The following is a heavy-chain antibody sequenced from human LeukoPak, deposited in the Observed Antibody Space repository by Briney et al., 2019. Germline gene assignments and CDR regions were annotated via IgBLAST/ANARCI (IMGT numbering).Heavy chain of an antibody. CDR1: GGSISSSSDY. V-gene: IGHV4-39*01. CDR2: IYYSGST. J-gene: IGHJ4*02. CDR3: ARRVGATRSPNFDY. Sequence: PSETLSLTCTVSGGSISSSSDYWRWIRRPPGEGLEWIGSIYYSGSTYYNPSLKSRVTISVDTSKHQFSLKLSSVTAADTAVYYCARRVGATRSPNFDYWGQGTLVTVSS. D-gene: IGHD1-26*01.